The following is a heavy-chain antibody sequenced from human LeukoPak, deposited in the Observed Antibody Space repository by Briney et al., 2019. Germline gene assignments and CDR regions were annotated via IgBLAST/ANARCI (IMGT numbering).Heavy chain of an antibody. CDR2: MNPNSGNT. CDR1: GYTFTSYD. V-gene: IGHV1-8*01. D-gene: IGHD1-26*01. J-gene: IGHJ6*02. Sequence: ASVKVSFKASGYTFTSYDINWVRQATGQGLEWMGWMNPNSGNTGYAQKFQGRVTMTRNTSISTAYMELSSLRSEDTAVYYCARVGATREIYYGMDVWGQGTTVTVSS. CDR3: ARVGATREIYYGMDV.